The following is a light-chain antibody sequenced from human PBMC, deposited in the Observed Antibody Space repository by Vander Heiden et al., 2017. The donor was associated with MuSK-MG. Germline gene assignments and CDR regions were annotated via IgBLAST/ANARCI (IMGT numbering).Light chain of an antibody. CDR3: QQRNSRPWT. V-gene: IGKV3-11*01. Sequence: EIVSTHSPATLSLSPGERAPLPCRAIQSVSSYLAWYQQKPGQAPELLIYDASGRATGIPARFSGSGSGTDFTLTISSLEPEDYAIYYCQQRNSRPWTFGQGTKVEIK. J-gene: IGKJ1*01. CDR1: QSVSSY. CDR2: DAS.